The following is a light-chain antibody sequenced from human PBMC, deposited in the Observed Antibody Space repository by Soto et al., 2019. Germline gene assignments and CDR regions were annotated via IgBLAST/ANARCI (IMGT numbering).Light chain of an antibody. CDR2: GAS. J-gene: IGKJ1*01. CDR1: PSVSSSY. CDR3: QQYGSSPPWT. V-gene: IGKV3-20*01. Sequence: DTVLTQSPGTLPLSPGERATLPCRASPSVSSSYLARYQQKPGQAPRLLIYGASSRATGILDRFSGSGSGTDFTLTISRLEPEDFAVYYCQQYGSSPPWTFGQGTKVEIK.